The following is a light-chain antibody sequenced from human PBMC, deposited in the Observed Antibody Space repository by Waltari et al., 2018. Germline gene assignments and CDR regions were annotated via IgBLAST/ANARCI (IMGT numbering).Light chain of an antibody. Sequence: QSVLTQPPSASGTPGQRVTISCSGSSSNIGSNTVTWYHQLPGTAPKLLLYSNNQQPAGVPDRFAGSKAGTSASLAISGLQSEDEADYYCAAWDDSLKGVVFGGGTKLTVL. V-gene: IGLV1-44*01. J-gene: IGLJ2*01. CDR1: SSNIGSNT. CDR3: AAWDDSLKGVV. CDR2: SNN.